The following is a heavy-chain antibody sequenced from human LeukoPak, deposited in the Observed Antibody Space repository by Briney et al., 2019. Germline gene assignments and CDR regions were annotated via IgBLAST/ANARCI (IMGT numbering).Heavy chain of an antibody. CDR2: IKQDGSEK. Sequence: GGSLRLSCAASGVTFSSYWMSWVRQAPGKGLEWVANIKQDGSEKYYVDSVKGRFTISRDNAKNSLYLQMNSLRAEDTAVYYCARDIYGDYVTFWYYYGMDVWGQGTTVTVSS. D-gene: IGHD4-17*01. CDR1: GVTFSSYW. V-gene: IGHV3-7*01. CDR3: ARDIYGDYVTFWYYYGMDV. J-gene: IGHJ6*02.